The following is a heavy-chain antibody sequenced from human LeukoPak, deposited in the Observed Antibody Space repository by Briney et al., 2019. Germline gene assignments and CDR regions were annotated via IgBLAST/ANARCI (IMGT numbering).Heavy chain of an antibody. CDR2: MYNNGST. V-gene: IGHV4-4*07. CDR1: GASISTYY. CDR3: ARDNGGDYWYSDI. J-gene: IGHJ2*01. D-gene: IGHD2-21*01. Sequence: PSETLSLTCTVSGASISTYYWSWIRQPAGKGLEWIGRMYNNGSTKYTPSLKSRVTMSVDTSKNQLSLRLSSVTAAGTAVYYCARDNGGDYWYSDIWGRGTLVTVSS.